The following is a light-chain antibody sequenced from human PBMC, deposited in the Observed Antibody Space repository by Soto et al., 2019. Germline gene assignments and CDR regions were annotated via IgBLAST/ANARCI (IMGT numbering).Light chain of an antibody. CDR2: GAS. CDR3: QQYGSSFPIT. Sequence: EIVLTQSPGTLSLSPGERATLSCRASQSVSTSDFAWYQQKPGQAPRLLMYGASHRASGIPDRFSGSGSGTDFTLTISRLEPEDFAVYYCQQYGSSFPITFGQGTRLEIK. J-gene: IGKJ5*01. V-gene: IGKV3-20*01. CDR1: QSVSTSD.